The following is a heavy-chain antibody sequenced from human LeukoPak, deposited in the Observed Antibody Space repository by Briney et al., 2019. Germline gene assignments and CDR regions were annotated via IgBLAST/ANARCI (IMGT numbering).Heavy chain of an antibody. CDR1: GFTVSSNE. CDR2: ISGSGGST. Sequence: GGSLRLSCAAFGFTVSSNEMSWVRQAPGKGLEWVSAISGSGGSTYYADSVKGRFTISRDNSKNTLYLQMNSLRAEDTAVYYCAKVYRGIAVAGTTSFDYWGQGTLVTVSS. J-gene: IGHJ4*02. V-gene: IGHV3-23*01. CDR3: AKVYRGIAVAGTTSFDY. D-gene: IGHD6-19*01.